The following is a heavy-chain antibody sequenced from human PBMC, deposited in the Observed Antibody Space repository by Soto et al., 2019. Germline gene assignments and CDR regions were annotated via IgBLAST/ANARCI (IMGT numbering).Heavy chain of an antibody. Sequence: SVKVSCKASGYTFTSYGISWVRQAPGQGLEWMGGIIPIFGTANYAQKFQGRVTITADESTSTAYMELSSLRSEDTAVYYCASIEDFDWLLSSDYWGQGTLVTVSS. J-gene: IGHJ4*02. CDR2: IIPIFGTA. V-gene: IGHV1-69*13. D-gene: IGHD3-9*01. CDR1: GYTFTSYG. CDR3: ASIEDFDWLLSSDY.